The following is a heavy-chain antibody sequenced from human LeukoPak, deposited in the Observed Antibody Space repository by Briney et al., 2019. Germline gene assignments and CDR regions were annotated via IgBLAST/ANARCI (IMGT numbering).Heavy chain of an antibody. J-gene: IGHJ6*04. CDR3: ARERWPYDSSAVDV. CDR1: GFTFSSHW. Sequence: GGSLRLSCAASGFTFSSHWMAWVRQAPGKGLEWVANIKQDGSDKYYLDSMKGRLTISRDNAKNTLFLHMNSLRAEDTAVYYCARERWPYDSSAVDVWGKGTTVTISS. CDR2: IKQDGSDK. V-gene: IGHV3-7*03. D-gene: IGHD3-22*01.